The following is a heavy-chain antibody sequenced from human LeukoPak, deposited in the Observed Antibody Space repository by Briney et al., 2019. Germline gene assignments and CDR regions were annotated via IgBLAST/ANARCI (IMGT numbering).Heavy chain of an antibody. D-gene: IGHD2-2*01. CDR1: GYSITSAYY. CDR2: FFLKGST. J-gene: IGHJ4*02. V-gene: IGHV4-38-2*02. CDR3: ARVARCTSCFDVDY. Sequence: SETLSLTCTVSGYSITSAYYWGWIRQPPGKGLEWIGSFFLKGSTYYNPSLKSRVTISVDTSKDQFSLTLSPVTAADTAVYYCARVARCTSCFDVDYWGQGTLVTVSS.